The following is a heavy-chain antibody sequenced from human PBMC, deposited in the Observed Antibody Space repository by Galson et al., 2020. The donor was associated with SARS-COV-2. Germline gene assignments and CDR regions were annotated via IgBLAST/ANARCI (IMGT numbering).Heavy chain of an antibody. V-gene: IGHV4-39*07. CDR3: ARARHGDYYYYGMDV. J-gene: IGHJ6*02. CDR1: GASISSRSYY. CDR2: MYFRGNT. Sequence: SETLSLTCTVSGASISSRSYYWGWFRQPPGKGLEWIVTMYFRGNTYYKPSLEGRLTISLEESLNQFSLKLYAVTAADTAVYYCARARHGDYYYYGMDVWGQGTTVTVSS.